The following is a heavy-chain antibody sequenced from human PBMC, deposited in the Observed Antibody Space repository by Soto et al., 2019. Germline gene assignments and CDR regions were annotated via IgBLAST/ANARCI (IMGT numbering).Heavy chain of an antibody. J-gene: IGHJ4*02. Sequence: GASVKVSCKASGYTFTGHYIHWVRQAPEQGPEWMGEIGPESGATRYAQKFQGRVTMTRDMSTTTVYMELNNLSPDDTAVYYCGRGRSGQIVVFYWGQGTQVTVSS. CDR3: GRGRSGQIVVFY. CDR1: GYTFTGHY. D-gene: IGHD1-26*01. CDR2: IGPESGAT. V-gene: IGHV1-2*02.